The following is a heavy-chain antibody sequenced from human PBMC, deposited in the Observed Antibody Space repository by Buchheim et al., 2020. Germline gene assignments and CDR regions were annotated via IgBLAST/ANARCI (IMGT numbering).Heavy chain of an antibody. CDR2: ISGSGGSS. V-gene: IGHV3-23*01. CDR1: GFTFSSYA. D-gene: IGHD3-22*01. J-gene: IGHJ4*02. Sequence: EVQLLESGGGLVQPGGSLRLSCAASGFTFSSYAMSWVRQAPGKGLEWVSSISGSGGSSYYADSVKGRFTISRDNSKNPLYLQMNSLRAEDTAVYYCAKDLFRDYYDSSGYSTFDYWGQGTL. CDR3: AKDLFRDYYDSSGYSTFDY.